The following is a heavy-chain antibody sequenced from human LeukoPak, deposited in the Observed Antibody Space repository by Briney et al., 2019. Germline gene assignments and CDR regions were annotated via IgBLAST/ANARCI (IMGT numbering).Heavy chain of an antibody. Sequence: ASVKVSCKAPGYTFTSYYMHWVRQAPGQGLEWMGIINPSGGSTSYAQKFQGRVTMTRDMSTSTVYMELSSLRSEDPAVYYCARDPLRTLTSGSYYQVWFDPWGQGTMVTVSS. V-gene: IGHV1-46*01. CDR1: GYTFTSYY. CDR2: INPSGGST. J-gene: IGHJ5*02. D-gene: IGHD1-26*01. CDR3: ARDPLRTLTSGSYYQVWFDP.